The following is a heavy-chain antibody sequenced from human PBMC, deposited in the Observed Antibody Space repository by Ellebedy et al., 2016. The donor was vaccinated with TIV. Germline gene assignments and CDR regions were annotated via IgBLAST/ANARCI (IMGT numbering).Heavy chain of an antibody. CDR1: GFTFSTSA. J-gene: IGHJ4*01. D-gene: IGHD2-15*01. V-gene: IGHV3-30*18. CDR3: AKEGPRDTSSWPLGY. CDR2: MSYDGSKK. Sequence: PGGSLRLSCAASGFTFSTSAMHWVRQAPGKGLEWVAVMSYDGSKKYYADSVKGRFTIYRDNSNNTLYLQISSLNSEDTAVYYCAKEGPRDTSSWPLGYWGHGTLVTVSS.